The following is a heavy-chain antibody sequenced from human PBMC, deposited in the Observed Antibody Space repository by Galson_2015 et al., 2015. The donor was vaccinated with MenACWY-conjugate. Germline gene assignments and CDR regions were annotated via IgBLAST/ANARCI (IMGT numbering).Heavy chain of an antibody. CDR3: AREANNYDTGGYYIDY. CDR2: IYYSGTT. V-gene: IGHV4-31*03. J-gene: IGHJ4*02. Sequence: TLSLTCPVSGGSIRSGRYYWSWIRPLPGKGLEWIGYIYYSGTTYYNPSLRGRVSMSVDTSNNQFPLRMSSVTAADPAVYYCAREANNYDTGGYYIDYWGQGTQVTVSS. CDR1: GGSIRSGRYY. D-gene: IGHD3-22*01.